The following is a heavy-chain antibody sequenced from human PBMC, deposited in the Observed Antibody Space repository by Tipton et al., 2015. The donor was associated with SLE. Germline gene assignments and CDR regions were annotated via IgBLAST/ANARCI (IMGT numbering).Heavy chain of an antibody. CDR1: GFTVISSY. J-gene: IGHJ4*02. V-gene: IGHV3-53*05. D-gene: IGHD4-17*01. CDR3: ARDRHGDYYFDY. CDR2: IYSGGST. Sequence: SLRLSCAASGFTVISSYMNWVRQAPGKGLEWVSVIYSGGSTYYADSVKGRFTIFRDHSKNTLYLQMNSLGAEDTAVYYCARDRHGDYYFDYWGQGTLVTVSS.